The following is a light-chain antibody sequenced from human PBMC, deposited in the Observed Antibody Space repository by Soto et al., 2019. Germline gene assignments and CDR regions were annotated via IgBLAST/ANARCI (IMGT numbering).Light chain of an antibody. J-gene: IGLJ1*01. CDR1: SRDIGNYNY. Sequence: QSVLTQPASVSGSPGQSITISCTGTSRDIGNYNYVSWYQHHPVKAPKLMIYEVTSRPSGVSDRFSGSKSGMTASLTISGLQPEDEADYFCASDRSENTLVVFGNGTKLTV. CDR3: ASDRSENTLVV. CDR2: EVT. V-gene: IGLV2-14*01.